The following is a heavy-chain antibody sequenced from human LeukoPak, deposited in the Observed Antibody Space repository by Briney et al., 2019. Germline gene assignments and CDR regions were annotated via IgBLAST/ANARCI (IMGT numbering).Heavy chain of an antibody. J-gene: IGHJ5*02. Sequence: GGSLTLSCAASGFTFSSYTMSWVRQAPGKGLEWVSTITTSDGSRYCADSVNGQFTVSRDNTKNNLYQKMNSLRAEGPAVYYCAKDGGLWVSAHWGGSWGRGTLVTVSS. D-gene: IGHD7-27*01. V-gene: IGHV3-23*01. CDR1: GFTFSSYT. CDR3: AKDGGLWVSAHWGGS. CDR2: ITTSDGSR.